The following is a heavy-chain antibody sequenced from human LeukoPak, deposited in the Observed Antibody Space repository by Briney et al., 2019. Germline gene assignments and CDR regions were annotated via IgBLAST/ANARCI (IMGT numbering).Heavy chain of an antibody. J-gene: IGHJ4*02. D-gene: IGHD1-26*01. CDR3: AREDGVVGATGYFDY. V-gene: IGHV1-46*01. Sequence: ASVKVSCKASGGTFRSYGFSWVRQAPGQGLEWMGIINPSGGSTSYAQKFQGRVTMTRDMSTSTVYMELSSLRSEDTAVYYCAREDGVVGATGYFDYWGQGTLVTVSS. CDR1: GGTFRSYG. CDR2: INPSGGST.